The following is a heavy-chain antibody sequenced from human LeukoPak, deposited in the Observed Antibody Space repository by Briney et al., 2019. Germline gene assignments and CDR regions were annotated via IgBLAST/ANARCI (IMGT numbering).Heavy chain of an antibody. J-gene: IGHJ5*02. Sequence: RGCLRLSRSPPRHTTNNNNATGVRQAPGEGLGRGSVLYSGGRTDYTDSARGRFITSRDKSGRMVFLQMNSMRVEDTAVPYCAREGANVEDDCSKFRWPHGNWFDHWGQGTLVTVSS. D-gene: IGHD4-11*01. CDR2: LYSGGRT. CDR1: RHTTNNNN. V-gene: IGHV3-66*01. CDR3: AREGANVEDDCSKFRWPHGNWFDH.